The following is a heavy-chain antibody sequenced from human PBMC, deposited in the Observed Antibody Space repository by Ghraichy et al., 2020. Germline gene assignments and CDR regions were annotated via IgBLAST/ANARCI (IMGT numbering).Heavy chain of an antibody. D-gene: IGHD3-10*01. CDR3: AKPDTSYHGLGTYFPFAY. J-gene: IGHJ4*02. Sequence: SCAASGFTFSSDAMNWVRQAPGKRLEWFSFISGSGATTHYADSVKGRFTISRDNSKNTLYLQMSGLRAEDTAVYYCAKPDTSYHGLGTYFPFAYWGQGTLVTVSS. CDR1: GFTFSSDA. CDR2: ISGSGATT. V-gene: IGHV3-23*01.